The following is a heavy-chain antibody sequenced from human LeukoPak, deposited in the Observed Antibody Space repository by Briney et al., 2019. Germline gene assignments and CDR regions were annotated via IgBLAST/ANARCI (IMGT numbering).Heavy chain of an antibody. J-gene: IGHJ4*02. V-gene: IGHV3-21*01. Sequence: PGGSLRLSCAASGFTFSSYSMNWVRQAPGKGLEWVSSISSSSSYIYYADSVKGRFTISRDNAKNSLYLQMNSLRAEGTAVYYCARVRYCSGGSCYSPFDYWGQGTLVTVSS. CDR3: ARVRYCSGGSCYSPFDY. CDR1: GFTFSSYS. CDR2: ISSSSSYI. D-gene: IGHD2-15*01.